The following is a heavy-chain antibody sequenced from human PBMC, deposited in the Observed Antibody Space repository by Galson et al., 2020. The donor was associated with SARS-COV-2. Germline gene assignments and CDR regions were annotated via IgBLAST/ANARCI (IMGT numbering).Heavy chain of an antibody. Sequence: SVKVSCKASGGTFSSYAISWVRQAPGQGLEWMGGIIPIFGTANYAQKFQGRVTITADESTSTAYMELSSLRSEDTAVYYCARLEHSSSSGYYYYMDVWGKGTTVTVSS. J-gene: IGHJ6*03. D-gene: IGHD6-6*01. CDR2: IIPIFGTA. V-gene: IGHV1-69*13. CDR3: ARLEHSSSSGYYYYMDV. CDR1: GGTFSSYA.